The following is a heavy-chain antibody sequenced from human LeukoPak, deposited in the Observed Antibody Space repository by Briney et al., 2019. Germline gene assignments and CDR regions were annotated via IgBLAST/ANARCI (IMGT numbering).Heavy chain of an antibody. CDR2: ISSSGSTI. CDR1: GLTFSIHW. Sequence: WGSLRLSCAASGLTFSIHWMNWVRQAPGKGLEWVSYISSSGSTIYYADSVKGRFTISRDNAKNSLYLQMNSLRAEDTAVYYCAELGITMIGGVWGKGTTVTISS. CDR3: AELGITMIGGV. D-gene: IGHD3-10*02. J-gene: IGHJ6*04. V-gene: IGHV3-48*04.